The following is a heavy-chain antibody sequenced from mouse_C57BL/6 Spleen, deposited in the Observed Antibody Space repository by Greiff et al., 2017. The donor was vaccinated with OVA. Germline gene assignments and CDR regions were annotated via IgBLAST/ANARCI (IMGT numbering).Heavy chain of an antibody. Sequence: DVMLVESGGGLVQPGGSLKLSCAASGFTFSDYYMYWVRQTPEKRLEWVAYISNGGGSTYYPDTVKGRFTISRDNAKNTLYLQMSRLKSEDTAMYYCARRTVVATGYFDVWGTGTTVTVSS. CDR2: ISNGGGST. CDR3: ARRTVVATGYFDV. CDR1: GFTFSDYY. J-gene: IGHJ1*03. V-gene: IGHV5-12*01. D-gene: IGHD1-1*01.